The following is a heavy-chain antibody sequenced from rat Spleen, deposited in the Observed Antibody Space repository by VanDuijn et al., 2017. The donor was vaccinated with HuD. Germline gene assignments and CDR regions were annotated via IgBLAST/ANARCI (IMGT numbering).Heavy chain of an antibody. CDR1: GHSITSSYR. Sequence: EVQLQESGPGPVKVSESLSLTCSVTGHSITSSYRWNWIRKFPGNKLEWMGYINSAGTTNYNPSLKSRNSITRDTSKNQFFLQVNSVSSEDTATYYCARSDGVHYYLPFADWGQGNLVTASS. CDR3: ARSDGVHYYLPFAD. V-gene: IGHV3-3*01. D-gene: IGHD1-1*01. J-gene: IGHJ3*01. CDR2: INSAGTT.